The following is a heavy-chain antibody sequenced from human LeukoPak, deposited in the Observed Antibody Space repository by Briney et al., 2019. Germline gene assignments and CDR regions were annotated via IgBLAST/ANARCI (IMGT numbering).Heavy chain of an antibody. CDR2: FDPEDGET. D-gene: IGHD2-15*01. CDR3: ATFPYYCSGGSCPHSFDY. CDR1: GYTPTELS. J-gene: IGHJ4*02. Sequence: ASVKVSCKVSGYTPTELSMHWVRQAPGKGLGWMGGFDPEDGETIYAQKFQGRVTMTEDTSTDTAYMELSSLRSEDTAVYYCATFPYYCSGGSCPHSFDYWGQGTLVTVSS. V-gene: IGHV1-24*01.